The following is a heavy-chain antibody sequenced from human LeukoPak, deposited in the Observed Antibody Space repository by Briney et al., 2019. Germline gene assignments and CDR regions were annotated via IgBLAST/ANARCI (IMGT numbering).Heavy chain of an antibody. Sequence: SETLSLTCTVSSGSVSSGSYYWSWIRQPPGKGLEWIGYIFYSGSTTYNPSLKSRVTIAVDTSKNKFSLKMTSVTAADTAVYYCARLPLTARRHFDYWGQGTLVTVSS. CDR2: IFYSGST. CDR1: SGSVSSGSYY. D-gene: IGHD5-18*01. V-gene: IGHV4-61*01. J-gene: IGHJ4*02. CDR3: ARLPLTARRHFDY.